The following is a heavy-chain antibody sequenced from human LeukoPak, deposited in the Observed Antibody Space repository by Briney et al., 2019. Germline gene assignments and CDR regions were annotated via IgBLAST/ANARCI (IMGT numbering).Heavy chain of an antibody. CDR3: ARTEVVAATTTHFDY. D-gene: IGHD2-15*01. Sequence: TLSLTCTVSGGSISSGGYYWSCIRQHPGKGLEWIGSIYYSGSTSYNPSLKSRVTISVDTSKNQFSLKLSSVTPADTAVYYCARTEVVAATTTHFDYWGQGTLVTVSS. CDR1: GGSISSGGYY. J-gene: IGHJ4*02. V-gene: IGHV4-31*03. CDR2: IYYSGST.